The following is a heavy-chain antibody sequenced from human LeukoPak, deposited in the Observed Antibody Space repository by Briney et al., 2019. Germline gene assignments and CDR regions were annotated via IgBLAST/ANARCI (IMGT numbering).Heavy chain of an antibody. CDR3: AKSGLYYDFWSGFDY. CDR2: ISGGSGSI. V-gene: IGHV3-23*01. Sequence: PGGSLRLSCAASGFTFNNYAMSWVRQAPGKGLEWVSAISGGSGSIYYAESVEGRFTISRDNSKNTLHLQMNGLRAEDTAVYYCAKSGLYYDFWSGFDYWGQGTLVIVSS. D-gene: IGHD3-3*01. CDR1: GFTFNNYA. J-gene: IGHJ4*02.